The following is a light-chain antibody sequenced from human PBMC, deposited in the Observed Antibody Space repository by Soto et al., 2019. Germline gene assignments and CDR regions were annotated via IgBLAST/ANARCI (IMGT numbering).Light chain of an antibody. V-gene: IGKV3-20*01. CDR3: QQYGSSPKT. J-gene: IGKJ1*01. CDR1: QSVRSSH. Sequence: EIVLTQSPGTLSLSPGDRATLSCRTSQSVRSSHLAWYQQKPGQAPRLLIYGASSRATGIPDRFSGSGSGTDFTLTISRLEPEDFAVYYCQQYGSSPKTFGQGTKVDIK. CDR2: GAS.